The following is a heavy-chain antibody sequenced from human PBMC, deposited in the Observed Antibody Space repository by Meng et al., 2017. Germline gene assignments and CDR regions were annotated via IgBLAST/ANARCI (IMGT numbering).Heavy chain of an antibody. CDR3: AHRPSGSYSEDEYYFDY. CDR1: GFSLSTSGVG. J-gene: IGHJ4*02. V-gene: IGHV2-5*01. Sequence: SGPTLVKPTQTFTLTCTFSGFSLSTSGVGVGWIRQPPGKALEWLALIYWNDDKRYSPSLKSRLTITKDTTKNQVVLTMTNMDPVDSATYYCAHRPSGSYSEDEYYFDYWGQGTLVTVSS. D-gene: IGHD1-26*01. CDR2: IYWNDDK.